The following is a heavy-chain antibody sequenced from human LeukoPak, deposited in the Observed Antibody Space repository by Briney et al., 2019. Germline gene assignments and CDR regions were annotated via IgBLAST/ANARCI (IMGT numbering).Heavy chain of an antibody. Sequence: SVKVSCKASGGTFSSYAISWVRQAPGQGLEWMGRIIPILGIANYAQKFQGRVTITGDKSTSTAYMEMSSLRSEDTAVYYCARDYDGNWFDPWGQGTLVTVSS. J-gene: IGHJ5*02. CDR3: ARDYDGNWFDP. D-gene: IGHD5-12*01. CDR2: IIPILGIA. CDR1: GGTFSSYA. V-gene: IGHV1-69*04.